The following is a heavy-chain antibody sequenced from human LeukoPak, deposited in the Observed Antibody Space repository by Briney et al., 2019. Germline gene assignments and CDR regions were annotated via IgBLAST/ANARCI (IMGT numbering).Heavy chain of an antibody. V-gene: IGHV3-49*05. J-gene: IGHJ6*03. CDR3: TRDSGYYDFWSGYSVYYYYMDV. CDR2: IRSKAYGGTT. CDR1: GFTSSSYA. D-gene: IGHD3-3*01. Sequence: KTGGSLRPSCAASGFTSSSYAMSWFRQAPGKGLEWVGFIRSKAYGGTTEYAASVKGRFTISRDDSKSIAYLQMNSLKTEDTAVYYCTRDSGYYDFWSGYSVYYYYMDVWGKGTTVTVSS.